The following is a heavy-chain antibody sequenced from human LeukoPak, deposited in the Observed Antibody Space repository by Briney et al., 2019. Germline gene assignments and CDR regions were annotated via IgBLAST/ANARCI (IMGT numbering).Heavy chain of an antibody. D-gene: IGHD5-18*01. CDR2: IYSSGTT. Sequence: PSETLSLTCTASGGSVHSYNHYWAWIRQPPGKGLEWMGTIYSSGTTSYNPSLKSRVTITVDTSNNQFSLNLISVTAADTALYYCARQPHSYGPDYYYYYMDLWGTGTTVTVSS. V-gene: IGHV4-39*01. CDR1: GGSVHSYNHY. J-gene: IGHJ6*03. CDR3: ARQPHSYGPDYYYYYMDL.